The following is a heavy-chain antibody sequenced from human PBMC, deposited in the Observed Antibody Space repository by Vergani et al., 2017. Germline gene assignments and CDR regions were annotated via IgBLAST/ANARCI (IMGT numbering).Heavy chain of an antibody. CDR2: IIPLFGTT. CDR1: GDSISTHS. D-gene: IGHD4-17*01. CDR3: ARGDYDDHESHNWFDP. V-gene: IGHV1-69*01. J-gene: IGHJ5*02. Sequence: QVHLVQSGAEVKKPGSSVKVSCKASGDSISTHSFSWVRKAPGQGLEWMGGIIPLFGTTYYAPKFQGRVTITADESTTTGYMEIRSLTSDDTGIYFCARGDYDDHESHNWFDPWGQGTLVVVSS.